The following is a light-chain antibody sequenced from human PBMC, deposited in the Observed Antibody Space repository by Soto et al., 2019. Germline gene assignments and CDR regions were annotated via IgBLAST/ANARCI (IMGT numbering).Light chain of an antibody. CDR2: AAS. CDR1: QGISSY. CDR3: QQYYSYPWT. J-gene: IGKJ1*01. V-gene: IGKV1-8*01. Sequence: AIRMTQSPSSFSASTGDRVTITCRASQGISSYLAWYQQKPGKAPKHLIYAASTLQSGVPSRFSGSGSGTDFTLTISCLQSEDFATYYCQQYYSYPWTFGQGNKVAIK.